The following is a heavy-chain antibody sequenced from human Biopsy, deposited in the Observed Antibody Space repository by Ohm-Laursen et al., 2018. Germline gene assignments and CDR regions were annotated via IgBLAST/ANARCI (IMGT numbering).Heavy chain of an antibody. CDR1: NVSFSSFY. V-gene: IGHV4-59*07. J-gene: IGHJ4*02. D-gene: IGHD3-3*01. Sequence: SDTLSLTCAVYNVSFSSFYWSWIRQPPGKGLEWIGNFYYSGSTNYNPSLKSRITMSLDRSKSQVSLRMNSVTAADTAVYYCARARIKTSGVLIPETYYFDSWGQGTLVTVSS. CDR3: ARARIKTSGVLIPETYYFDS. CDR2: FYYSGST.